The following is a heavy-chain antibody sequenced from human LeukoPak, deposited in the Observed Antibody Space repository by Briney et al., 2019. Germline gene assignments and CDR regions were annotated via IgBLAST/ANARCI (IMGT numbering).Heavy chain of an antibody. CDR3: VAMLRGVGY. Sequence: GGSLRLSCAASGFTFSDHYMDWVRQAPARGLEWVGRIRNKVNSHTTEYSASVKGRFTISRDDSTNSVYLQMNSLKTEDTAVYYCVAMLRGVGYWGQGTLVTVSS. J-gene: IGHJ4*02. D-gene: IGHD3-10*01. CDR1: GFTFSDHY. CDR2: IRNKVNSHTT. V-gene: IGHV3-72*01.